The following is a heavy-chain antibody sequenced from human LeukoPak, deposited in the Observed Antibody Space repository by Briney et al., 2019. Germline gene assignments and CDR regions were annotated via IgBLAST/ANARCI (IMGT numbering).Heavy chain of an antibody. V-gene: IGHV3-30-3*01. CDR3: ARDNNWSDEGSGGFDY. CDR1: GFTFSSYA. CDR2: ISYDGSNK. Sequence: GGSLRLSCAASGFTFSSYAMHWVRQAPGKGLEWVAVISYDGSNKYYADSVKGRFTISRDNSKNTLYLQMNSLRAEDTAVYYCARDNNWSDEGSGGFDYWGQGTLVTVSS. J-gene: IGHJ4*02. D-gene: IGHD1-20*01.